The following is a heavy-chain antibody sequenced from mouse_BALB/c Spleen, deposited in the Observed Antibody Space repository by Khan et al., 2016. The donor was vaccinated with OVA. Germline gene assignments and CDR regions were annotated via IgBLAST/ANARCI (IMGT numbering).Heavy chain of an antibody. CDR2: IWSDGST. Sequence: VKLQESGPGLVAPSQSLSITCTVSGFSLTNYGVHWVRQPPAKGLEWLVVIWSDGSTNYNSVLKSRLSISKDNSKSQVFLKMNSLQTDDTAIYYCARWFDGYSSLYAMDYWGQGTSVTVSS. CDR3: ARWFDGYSSLYAMDY. D-gene: IGHD2-3*01. CDR1: GFSLTNYG. V-gene: IGHV2-6*02. J-gene: IGHJ4*01.